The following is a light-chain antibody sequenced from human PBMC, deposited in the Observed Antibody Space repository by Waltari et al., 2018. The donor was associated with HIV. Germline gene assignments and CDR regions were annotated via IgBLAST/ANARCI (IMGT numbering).Light chain of an antibody. CDR1: RNELGVSNY. V-gene: IGLV2-14*03. J-gene: IGLJ1*01. CDR3: SSYTSSSTLGV. CDR2: DVS. Sequence: QFAMPQPDSVSGSPGHSITFSCTATRNELGVSNYVSWYQQHPGKAPKLMISDVSHRPSGVSNRFSGSKSGNTASLTISGLQAEDEADYYCSSYTSSSTLGVFGSGTKVTVL.